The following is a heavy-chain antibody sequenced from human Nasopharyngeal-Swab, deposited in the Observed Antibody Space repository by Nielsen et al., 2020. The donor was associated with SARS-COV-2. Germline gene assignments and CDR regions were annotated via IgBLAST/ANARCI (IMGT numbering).Heavy chain of an antibody. CDR1: GGSISPYY. J-gene: IGHJ4*02. Sequence: GPLRLSCTVSGGSISPYYWNWVRQPPGKGLEWIGYVYYRGNTKYSPSLESRVTISLDTSKNQFSLKLNAVTAADTAVYYCARAGEYSYGSGDNWGQGTLVAVSS. CDR3: ARAGEYSYGSGDN. V-gene: IGHV4-59*12. CDR2: VYYRGNT. D-gene: IGHD5-18*01.